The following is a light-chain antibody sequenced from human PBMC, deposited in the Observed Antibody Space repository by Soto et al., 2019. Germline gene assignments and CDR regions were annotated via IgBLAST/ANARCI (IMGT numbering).Light chain of an antibody. CDR1: QSLLFSSNNKNN. Sequence: DIVMTQSPDSLAVSLGERATANCKTSQSLLFSSNNKNNLAWSQQKSGQPPKLLISWAFTRESGVPDRFSGGWSGTVFSLAISSLQAEDVAVYYCQQYYTTAVSFCVGTKVEIE. CDR2: WAF. CDR3: QQYYTTAVS. V-gene: IGKV4-1*01. J-gene: IGKJ4*01.